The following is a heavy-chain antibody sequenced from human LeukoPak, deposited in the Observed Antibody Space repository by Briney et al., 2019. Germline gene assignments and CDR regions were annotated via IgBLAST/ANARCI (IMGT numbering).Heavy chain of an antibody. D-gene: IGHD4-17*01. CDR3: ARVGAMTTVPYYFDY. Sequence: GASVKVSCKASGYTFTSYGISWVRQAPGQGLEWMGWISAYNGNTNHAQKLQGRVTMTTDTSTSTAYMELRSLRSDDTAVYYCARVGAMTTVPYYFDYWGQGTLVTVSS. V-gene: IGHV1-18*01. CDR2: ISAYNGNT. CDR1: GYTFTSYG. J-gene: IGHJ4*02.